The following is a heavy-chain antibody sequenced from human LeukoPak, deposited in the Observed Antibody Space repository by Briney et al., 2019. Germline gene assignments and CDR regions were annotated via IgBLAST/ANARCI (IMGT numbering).Heavy chain of an antibody. CDR1: GFSLSTSGMC. J-gene: IGHJ4*02. CDR2: IDWDDDK. D-gene: IGHD3-10*01. CDR3: ARISPGSGSYWKIDY. V-gene: IGHV2-70*11. Sequence: SGPTLVNPTQTLTLTCTFSGFSLSTSGMCVSWIRQPPGKALEWLARIDWDDDKYYSTSLKTRLTISKDTSKNQVVLTMTNMDPVDTATYYCARISPGSGSYWKIDYWGQGTLVTVSS.